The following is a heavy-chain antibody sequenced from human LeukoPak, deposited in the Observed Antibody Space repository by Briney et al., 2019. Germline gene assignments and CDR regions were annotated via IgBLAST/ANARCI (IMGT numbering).Heavy chain of an antibody. D-gene: IGHD6-19*01. J-gene: IGHJ6*03. CDR1: GFTFSSYW. CDR2: IKQDGSEK. CDR3: ATHYSSGWYRYYYYYMDV. Sequence: GGSLRLSCAVSGFTFSSYWMSWVRQAPGKGLEWVANIKQDGSEKYYVDSVKGRFTISRDNAKNSLYLQMNSLRAEDTAVYYCATHYSSGWYRYYYYYMDVWGKGTTVTVSS. V-gene: IGHV3-7*01.